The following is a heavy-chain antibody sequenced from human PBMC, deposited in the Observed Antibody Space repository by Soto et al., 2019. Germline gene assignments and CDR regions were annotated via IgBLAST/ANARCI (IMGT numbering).Heavy chain of an antibody. J-gene: IGHJ6*03. CDR2: IYYSGST. Sequence: SDTLSLSCTVRGGSIPSYYWSWIRQPPGKGLEWIGYIYYSGSTNYNPSLKSRVTISVDTSKNQFSLKLSSVTAADTAVYYCAIIRYSRHDQLGNYYPIDAWGKWTTVT. D-gene: IGHD5-12*01. CDR3: AIIRYSRHDQLGNYYPIDA. CDR1: GGSIPSYY. V-gene: IGHV4-59*07.